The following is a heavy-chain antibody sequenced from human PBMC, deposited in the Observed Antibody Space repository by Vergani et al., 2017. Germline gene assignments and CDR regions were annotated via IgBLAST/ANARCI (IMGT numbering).Heavy chain of an antibody. CDR1: GFTFSSYA. V-gene: IGHV3-23*04. D-gene: IGHD6-19*01. Sequence: VQLVESGGGLVKPGGSLRLSCAASGFTFSSYAMSWVRQAPGKGLEWVSAISGSGGSTYYADSVKGRFTISRDNSKNTLYLQMNSLRAEDTAVYYCARALAVAGTDYYYYMDVWGKGTTVTVSS. CDR3: ARALAVAGTDYYYYMDV. J-gene: IGHJ6*03. CDR2: ISGSGGST.